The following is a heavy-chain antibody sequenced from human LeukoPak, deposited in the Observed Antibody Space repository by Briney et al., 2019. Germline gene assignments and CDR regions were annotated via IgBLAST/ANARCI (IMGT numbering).Heavy chain of an antibody. V-gene: IGHV4-61*09. D-gene: IGHD5-24*01. CDR1: TGSISSGRYY. Sequence: SETLSLTCTVSTGSISSGRYYWSWIRQPAGKGLEWIGHVYSSGSANYNPSLKSRVTISVDTSKNQFSLKLSSVTAADTAVYYCARRRDGYKQHVWYFELWGRGTLVTVSS. CDR2: VYSSGSA. J-gene: IGHJ2*01. CDR3: ARRRDGYKQHVWYFEL.